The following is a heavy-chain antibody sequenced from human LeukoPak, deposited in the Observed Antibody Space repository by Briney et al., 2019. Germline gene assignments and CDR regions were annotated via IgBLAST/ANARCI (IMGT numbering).Heavy chain of an antibody. Sequence: GGSLRLSCAASGFTFTTYTMNWVRQAPGKGLEWVSSISSGSSYIYYADSVKGRFTISRDNAKNSLYLQMNSLRAEDTAVYYCAELGITMIGGVWGKGTTVTISS. D-gene: IGHD3-10*02. J-gene: IGHJ6*04. CDR3: AELGITMIGGV. CDR1: GFTFTTYT. CDR2: ISSGSSYI. V-gene: IGHV3-21*01.